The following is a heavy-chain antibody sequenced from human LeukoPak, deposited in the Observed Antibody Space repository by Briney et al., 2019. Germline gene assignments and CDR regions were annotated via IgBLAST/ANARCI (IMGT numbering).Heavy chain of an antibody. CDR1: GYTFTSYY. Sequence: ALVKVSCKASGYTFTSYYMHWVRQAPGQGLEWMGIINPSGGSTSYAQKLQGRVTMTRDMSTSTVYMELSSLRSEDTAVYYCARDRGLVVPAAILDYWGQGTLVTVSS. CDR2: INPSGGST. J-gene: IGHJ4*02. D-gene: IGHD2-2*02. CDR3: ARDRGLVVPAAILDY. V-gene: IGHV1-46*01.